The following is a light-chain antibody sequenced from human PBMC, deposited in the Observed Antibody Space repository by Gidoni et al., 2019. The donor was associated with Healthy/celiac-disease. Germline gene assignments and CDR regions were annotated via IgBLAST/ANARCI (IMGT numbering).Light chain of an antibody. CDR2: GAS. CDR3: QQYNNWPPWT. V-gene: IGKV3-15*01. J-gene: IGKJ1*01. CDR1: QSVSSN. Sequence: VSPGERATLSCRASQSVSSNLAWYQQKPGQAPRLLIYGASTRATGIPARFSGSGSGTEFTLTISSLQSEDFAVYYCQQYNNWPPWTFXQXTKVEIK.